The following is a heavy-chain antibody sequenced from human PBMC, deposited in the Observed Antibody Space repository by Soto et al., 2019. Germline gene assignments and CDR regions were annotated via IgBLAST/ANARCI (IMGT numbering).Heavy chain of an antibody. Sequence: KPSETLSLTCAVYGGSVNGYYWNWIRQPPGKGLEWIREINHTGGTHYNPSPKSRVTMSVDTSKNQFSLRLSSVSAADTAIYYCVTRITFFRLLIPPFVPWGPGTQVTVSS. CDR2: INHTGGT. D-gene: IGHD3-3*01. J-gene: IGHJ5*01. CDR3: VTRITFFRLLIPPFVP. CDR1: GGSVNGYY. V-gene: IGHV4-34*01.